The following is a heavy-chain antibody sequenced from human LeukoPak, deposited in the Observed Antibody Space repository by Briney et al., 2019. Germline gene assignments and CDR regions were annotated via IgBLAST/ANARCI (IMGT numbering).Heavy chain of an antibody. CDR2: IYWDDDK. J-gene: IGHJ4*02. V-gene: IGHV2-5*02. CDR3: AHSFNYYATVHYYYPFDY. CDR1: GFSLTTSGVG. D-gene: IGHD3-22*01. Sequence: ESGPTLVNPTQTLTLTCTFSGFSLTTSGVGVGWIRQPPGKALEWLALIYWDDDKHYSPSLKSRLTITKDPSKNQVVLTMTNMDPVDTATFYCAHSFNYYATVHYYYPFDYWGQGTLVTVSS.